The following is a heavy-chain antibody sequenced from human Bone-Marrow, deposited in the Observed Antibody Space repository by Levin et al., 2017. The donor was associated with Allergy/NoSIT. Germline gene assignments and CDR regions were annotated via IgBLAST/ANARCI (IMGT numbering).Heavy chain of an antibody. CDR1: GGSISSGSYY. CDR3: ARGGYCSGSSCLGWFDP. J-gene: IGHJ5*02. CDR2: IYYSGRT. D-gene: IGHD2-15*01. Sequence: PSETLSLTCTVSGGSISSGSYYWGWIRQPPGKGLEWIGTIYYSGRTYYNPSLKSRVTISVDTSKNQFSLKLNSVTAADTAVYYCARGGYCSGSSCLGWFDPWGQGTLVTVSS. V-gene: IGHV4-39*07.